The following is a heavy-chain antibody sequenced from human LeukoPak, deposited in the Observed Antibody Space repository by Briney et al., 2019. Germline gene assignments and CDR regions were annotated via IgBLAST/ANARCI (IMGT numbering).Heavy chain of an antibody. D-gene: IGHD5-18*01. CDR3: ARDLGGYGYDY. Sequence: SETLSLTCSVSGYSIRSSYYWSWIRQPPGKELEWIGYIHYSGSSNYNPSLKSRVTISVDTSKNQISLKLSSVTAADTAVYYCARDLGGYGYDYWGQGTLVTVSS. V-gene: IGHV4-59*01. CDR2: IHYSGSS. J-gene: IGHJ4*02. CDR1: GYSIRSSYY.